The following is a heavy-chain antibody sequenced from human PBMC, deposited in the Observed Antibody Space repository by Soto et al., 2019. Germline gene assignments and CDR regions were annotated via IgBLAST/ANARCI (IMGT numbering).Heavy chain of an antibody. V-gene: IGHV1-69*08. Sequence: QVQLVQSGAEVKKPGSSVKVSCKASGGTFSSYTISWVRQAPGQGLEWMGRIIPILGIANYAQKFQGRVTITADKSTSTAYMELSSLRSEDTAVYHCARDHGAYSGYFNFDYWGQGTLVTVSS. CDR3: ARDHGAYSGYFNFDY. J-gene: IGHJ4*02. CDR2: IIPILGIA. D-gene: IGHD5-12*01. CDR1: GGTFSSYT.